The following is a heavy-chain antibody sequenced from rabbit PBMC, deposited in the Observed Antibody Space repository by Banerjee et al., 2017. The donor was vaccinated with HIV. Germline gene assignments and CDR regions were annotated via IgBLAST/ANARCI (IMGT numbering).Heavy chain of an antibody. D-gene: IGHD6-1*01. V-gene: IGHV1S40*01. CDR2: IGTGGNT. CDR1: GFTFSTYG. J-gene: IGHJ4*01. Sequence: QSLEESGGDLVKPGASLTLTCTASGFTFSTYGVNWVRQAPGKGLEWIATIGTGGNTYYASWAVGRFTISKTSSTTVTLQLTSLTAADTATYFCARDLDYTYGFAGYGFGLWGPGTLVTVS. CDR3: ARDLDYTYGFAGYGFGL.